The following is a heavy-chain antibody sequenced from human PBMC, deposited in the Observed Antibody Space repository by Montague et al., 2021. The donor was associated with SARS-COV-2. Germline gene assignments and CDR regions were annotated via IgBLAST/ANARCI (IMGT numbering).Heavy chain of an antibody. CDR1: GASVRIYY. D-gene: IGHD5-12*01. CDR2: LYTSGST. V-gene: IGHV4-4*07. CDR3: ARDGADYSFAYYHEMDV. Sequence: SETLSLTCTVSGASVRIYYWSWIRQSAGKKLEWMGRLYTSGSTYYNPSFKSRVTMSLDTSKNLFSLNLSSMTAADTAVYYCARDGADYSFAYYHEMDVWGQGIAVTVSS. J-gene: IGHJ6*02.